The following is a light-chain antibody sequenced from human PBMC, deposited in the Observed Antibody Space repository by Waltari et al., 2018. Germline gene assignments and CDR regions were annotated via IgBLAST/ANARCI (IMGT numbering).Light chain of an antibody. V-gene: IGLV3-27*01. CDR1: VLAKKY. CDR3: YSAIDHNNRF. J-gene: IGLJ2*01. Sequence: SSELTQPSSVSVSPGQTATITCSGDVLAKKYVRWFQQKPGQAPQLLIYKDHERPSGIPDRFSGSSSGTTVTLTIRGAQADDEAVYYCYSAIDHNNRFFGGGTRLTVL. CDR2: KDH.